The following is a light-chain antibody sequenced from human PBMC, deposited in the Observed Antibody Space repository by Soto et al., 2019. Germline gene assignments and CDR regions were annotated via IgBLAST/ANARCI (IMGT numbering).Light chain of an antibody. CDR1: QSVTSSD. CDR2: GSS. Sequence: ETVLTQSPGTLSLSPGERATLSCRARQSVTSSDLAWYQQKPGQAPRLLIYGSSIRATGIPDRFSGSGSETDFILSISRLEPEDFAVYYCQQYGSSLFTFGQGTRLEIK. CDR3: QQYGSSLFT. V-gene: IGKV3-20*01. J-gene: IGKJ5*01.